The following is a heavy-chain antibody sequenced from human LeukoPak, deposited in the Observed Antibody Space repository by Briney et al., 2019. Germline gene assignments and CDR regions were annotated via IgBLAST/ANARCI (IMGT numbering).Heavy chain of an antibody. CDR2: IIPIFGTA. CDR3: ARGVAVAALDY. V-gene: IGHV1-69*06. J-gene: IGHJ4*02. Sequence: SVKVSCKASGGTLSSYAISWVRQAPGQGLEWMGGIIPIFGTANYAQKFQGRVTITADKSTSTAYMELSSLRSEDTAVYYCARGVAVAALDYWGQGTLVTVSS. D-gene: IGHD6-19*01. CDR1: GGTLSSYA.